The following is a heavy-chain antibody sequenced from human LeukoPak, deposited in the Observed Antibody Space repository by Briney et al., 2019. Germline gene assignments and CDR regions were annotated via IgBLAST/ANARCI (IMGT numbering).Heavy chain of an antibody. CDR2: INTDGSSA. CDR1: GFTFSSYW. V-gene: IGHV3-74*01. J-gene: IGHJ5*02. D-gene: IGHD2-2*01. CDR3: ARDYCDSNRCYGVVDP. Sequence: GGSLRLSCAASGFTFSSYWMHWVRQAPGKGLVWVSRINTDGSSASCGDSVKGRFTISRDNAKSTLYLQMNSLRAEDTAVYFCARDYCDSNRCYGVVDPWGQGTLVTVSS.